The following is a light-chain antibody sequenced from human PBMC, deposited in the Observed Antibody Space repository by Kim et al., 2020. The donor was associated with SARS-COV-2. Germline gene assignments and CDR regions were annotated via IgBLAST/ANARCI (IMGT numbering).Light chain of an antibody. CDR1: SSNIGVNF. CDR3: AAWDDILTGLWV. J-gene: IGLJ3*02. CDR2: RND. V-gene: IGLV1-47*01. Sequence: QTVTISGSGSSSNIGVNFVFWYQQFPGTTPKLLIYRNDRRPSGVPDRFSASKSGTSASLAISGLRSEDEAEYYCAAWDDILTGLWVFGGGTQLTVL.